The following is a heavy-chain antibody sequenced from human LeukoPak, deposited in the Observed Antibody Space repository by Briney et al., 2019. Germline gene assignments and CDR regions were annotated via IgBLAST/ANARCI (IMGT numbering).Heavy chain of an antibody. D-gene: IGHD5-12*01. CDR3: AKRPGGYSGYDSKGRWDYFDY. Sequence: QAGGSLRLSCAASGFTFSYYAMSWVRQAPGKGLEWVSAISGSGGSTYYADSVKGRFTISRDNPKNTLYLQMNSLRAEDTAVYYCAKRPGGYSGYDSKGRWDYFDYWGQGTLVTVSS. V-gene: IGHV3-23*01. CDR1: GFTFSYYA. CDR2: ISGSGGST. J-gene: IGHJ4*02.